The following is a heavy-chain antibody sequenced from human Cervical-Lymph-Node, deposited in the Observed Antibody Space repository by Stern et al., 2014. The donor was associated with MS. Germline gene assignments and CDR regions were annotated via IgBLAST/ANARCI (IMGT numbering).Heavy chain of an antibody. CDR1: GYSFTNYW. CDR3: ASAGGTYSFDY. CDR2: IYPDDSDT. D-gene: IGHD1-26*01. Sequence: EVQLVESGPEVKTPGESLKISCKGSGYSFTNYWIGWVRQMPGKGLEWMGIIYPDDSDTRYSPSFRGQVTFSADKSISTAYLQWSSLKASDTAMYYCASAGGTYSFDYWGQGTPVTVSS. J-gene: IGHJ4*02. V-gene: IGHV5-51*03.